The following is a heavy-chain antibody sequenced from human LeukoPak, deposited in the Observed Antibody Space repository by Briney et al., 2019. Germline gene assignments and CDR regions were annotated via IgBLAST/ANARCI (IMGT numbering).Heavy chain of an antibody. CDR3: ARVEKAGYFDY. V-gene: IGHV4-59*01. Sequence: SETLSLTCTVSGGSISSYYWSWIRQPPGKGLEWIGYIYYSGSTNYNPSLKSRVTISVDTSKNQFSLKLSSVTAADTAVYYCARVEKAGYFDYWGQGTLVTVSS. J-gene: IGHJ4*02. D-gene: IGHD6-19*01. CDR2: IYYSGST. CDR1: GGSISSYY.